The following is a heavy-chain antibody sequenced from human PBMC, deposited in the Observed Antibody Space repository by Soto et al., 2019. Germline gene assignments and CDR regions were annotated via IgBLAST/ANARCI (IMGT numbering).Heavy chain of an antibody. D-gene: IGHD3-10*01. Sequence: SETLSLTCTVSGSDITTYYWSWLRQSPGKGLEWIGHIYDTGSTTYNPSLKSRVTISVDTSNKQFSLRLTSVTAADTAVYYCARDGGAITMVRGVHYYYYGMDVWGQGATVTVSS. CDR2: IYDTGST. J-gene: IGHJ6*02. CDR1: GSDITTYY. CDR3: ARDGGAITMVRGVHYYYYGMDV. V-gene: IGHV4-59*01.